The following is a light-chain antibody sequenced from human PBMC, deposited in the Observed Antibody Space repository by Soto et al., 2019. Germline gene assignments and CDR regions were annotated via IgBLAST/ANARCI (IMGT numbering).Light chain of an antibody. J-gene: IGKJ1*01. CDR1: QSISSNY. V-gene: IGKV3-20*01. CDR2: GAS. Sequence: EIVLTQSPGTLSLSPGERATLSCRASQSISSNYLAWYQQKPVQAPRLLIYGASSRATGIPDRFSGSGSGTDFTLTISGLEREDSAIYYCQQYGSWTFGQGTKVEIK. CDR3: QQYGSWT.